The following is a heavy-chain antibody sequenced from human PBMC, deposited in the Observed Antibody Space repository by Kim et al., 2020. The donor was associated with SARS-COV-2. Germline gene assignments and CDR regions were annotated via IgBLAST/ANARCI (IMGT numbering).Heavy chain of an antibody. CDR1: GGSMNSFY. J-gene: IGHJ4*02. CDR2: VYYSGIT. Sequence: SETLSLTCSVSGGSMNSFYWSWIRQSPGQGLEWIGYVYYSGITKYNRSLRSRVTISIDMSKNQFSLNLRSVTAADSAVYYCASGFYTNSWYPNLDYWGQG. CDR3: ASGFYTNSWYPNLDY. D-gene: IGHD6-13*01. V-gene: IGHV4-59*01.